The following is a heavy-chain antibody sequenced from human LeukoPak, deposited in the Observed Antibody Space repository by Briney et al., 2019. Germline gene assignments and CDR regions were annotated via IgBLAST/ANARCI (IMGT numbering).Heavy chain of an antibody. CDR2: ISYDGSNK. CDR1: GFTFSSYA. V-gene: IGHV3-30-3*01. Sequence: PGGSLRLSCAASGFTFSSYAMHWVRQAPCKGLEWVADISYDGSNKYYADSVKGRFTISRDNSKNTLYLQMNSLRAEDTAVYYCARVRPPHSSSTSCYDLAGNYFDCGGQGTPVTVSA. J-gene: IGHJ4*01. D-gene: IGHD2-2*01. CDR3: ARVRPPHSSSTSCYDLAGNYFDC.